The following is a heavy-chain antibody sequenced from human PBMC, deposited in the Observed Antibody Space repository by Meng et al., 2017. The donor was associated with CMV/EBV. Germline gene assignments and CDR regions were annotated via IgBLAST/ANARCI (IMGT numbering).Heavy chain of an antibody. CDR1: GGSMSGHH. D-gene: IGHD3-22*01. CDR2: ITTSGGT. V-gene: IGHV4-4*07. J-gene: IGHJ4*02. Sequence: LTCIVSGGSMSGHHWGWIRQPAGKGLEWLWRITTSGGTDYNPSLKSRVTVSIDTSKNQFSLILSSVTAADTAVYYCARESSGFPLDYWGQGTLVTVSS. CDR3: ARESSGFPLDY.